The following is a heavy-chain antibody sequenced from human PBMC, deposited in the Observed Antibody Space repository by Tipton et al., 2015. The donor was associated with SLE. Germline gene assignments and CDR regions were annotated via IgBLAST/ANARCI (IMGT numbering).Heavy chain of an antibody. D-gene: IGHD6-19*01. J-gene: IGHJ3*02. Sequence: TLSLTCAVYGGSFSGYYWSWIRQPPGKGLEWIGYIYYSGSTNYNPSLKSRVTISVDTSKNQFSLKLTYVTAADTAVYYCARGLGQQWLGHAFDIWGQGTMVTVSS. CDR3: ARGLGQQWLGHAFDI. CDR1: GGSFSGYY. V-gene: IGHV4-59*12. CDR2: IYYSGST.